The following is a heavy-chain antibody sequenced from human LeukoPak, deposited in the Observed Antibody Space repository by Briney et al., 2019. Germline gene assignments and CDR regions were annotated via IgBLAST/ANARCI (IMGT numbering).Heavy chain of an antibody. D-gene: IGHD2-15*01. CDR1: GYTFTGYY. CDR2: INPNSGGT. Sequence: ASVKVSCKASGYTFTGYYMHWVRQAPGQGLEWMGWINPNSGGTNYAQKFQGRVTMTRDTSISTAYMELSRLRSDDTAVYYCARDASGYCSGGSCCPQWDYYYGMDVWGQGTTVTVSS. CDR3: ARDASGYCSGGSCCPQWDYYYGMDV. J-gene: IGHJ6*02. V-gene: IGHV1-2*02.